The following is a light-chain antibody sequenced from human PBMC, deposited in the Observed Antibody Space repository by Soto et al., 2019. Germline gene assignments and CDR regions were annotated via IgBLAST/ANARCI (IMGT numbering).Light chain of an antibody. CDR1: QSISSS. V-gene: IGKV1-5*03. CDR2: KAS. J-gene: IGKJ3*01. Sequence: DIQMTQSPSTLSASVGDRVTISCRASQSISSSLAWYQQKPGKAPNLLIYKASSLQGGVPSRFSGSGSGTEFTLTISSLQPDDFATYYCQQYNSYPFTFGHGNKGDIK. CDR3: QQYNSYPFT.